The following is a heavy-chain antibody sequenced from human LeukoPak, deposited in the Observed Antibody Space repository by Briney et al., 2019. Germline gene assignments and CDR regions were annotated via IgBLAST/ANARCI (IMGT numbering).Heavy chain of an antibody. Sequence: PGGSLRLSCAASGFTFSSYSMNWVRQAPGKGLEWVSYISSSSSTIYYADSVKGRFTISRDNAKNSLYLQMNSLRAEDTAVYYCARGAGGGATTREPDAFDIWGQGTMVTVSS. CDR2: ISSSSSTI. D-gene: IGHD1-26*01. V-gene: IGHV3-48*04. CDR3: ARGAGGGATTREPDAFDI. CDR1: GFTFSSYS. J-gene: IGHJ3*02.